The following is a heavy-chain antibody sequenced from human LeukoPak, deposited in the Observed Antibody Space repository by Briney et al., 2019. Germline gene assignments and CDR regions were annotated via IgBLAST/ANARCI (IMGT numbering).Heavy chain of an antibody. CDR3: ARGLDY. Sequence: GGSLRLSCAASGFTFSFHWMTWVRQAPGKRLEWVASINQDGIDKYYVDSVKGRFTISRDNAKNSLHLQMNSLRAEDTAIYYCARGLDYWGLGTLVTVSS. CDR2: INQDGIDK. CDR1: GFTFSFHW. V-gene: IGHV3-7*03. J-gene: IGHJ4*02.